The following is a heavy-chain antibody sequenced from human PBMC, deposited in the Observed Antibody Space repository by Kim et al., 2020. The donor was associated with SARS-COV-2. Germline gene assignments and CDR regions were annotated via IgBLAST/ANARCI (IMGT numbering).Heavy chain of an antibody. CDR3: AKSVVTGSGWGGTFDY. Sequence: GGSLRLSCAASGFTFDDYAMHWVRQAPGKGLEWVAGIRWDSSKIDYADSVKGRFTISRDNARNSLYLQMNSLRPEDTALYYCAKSVVTGSGWGGTFDYWGQGTLVTVSS. V-gene: IGHV3-9*01. CDR1: GFTFDDYA. D-gene: IGHD6-19*01. CDR2: IRWDSSKI. J-gene: IGHJ4*02.